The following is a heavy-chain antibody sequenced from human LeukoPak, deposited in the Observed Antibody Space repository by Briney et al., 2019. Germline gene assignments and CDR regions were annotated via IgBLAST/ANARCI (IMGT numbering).Heavy chain of an antibody. CDR3: ARRYDFWSGYTDY. CDR1: GFTFSSYS. D-gene: IGHD3-3*01. J-gene: IGHJ4*02. CDR2: ISSSSSYI. Sequence: GSLRLSCAASGFTFSSYSMNWVRQAPGKGLEWVSSISSSSSYIYYADSVKGRFTISRDNAKNSLYLQMNSLRAEDTAVYYCARRYDFWSGYTDYWGQGTLVTVSS. V-gene: IGHV3-21*01.